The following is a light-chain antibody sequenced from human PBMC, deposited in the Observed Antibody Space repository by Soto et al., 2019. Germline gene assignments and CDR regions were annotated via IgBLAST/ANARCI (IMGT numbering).Light chain of an antibody. Sequence: QSVLTQPPSASGTPGQRVTICCSGSSSNIESNYVYWCQQFPGTAPKLLIYRNSQRPSGVPDRFSGSKSGTSASLAIIGLRSEDEADYYCAAWDDSRGGVFGTGTKVTVL. CDR2: RNS. V-gene: IGLV1-47*01. CDR3: AAWDDSRGGV. J-gene: IGLJ1*01. CDR1: SSNIESNY.